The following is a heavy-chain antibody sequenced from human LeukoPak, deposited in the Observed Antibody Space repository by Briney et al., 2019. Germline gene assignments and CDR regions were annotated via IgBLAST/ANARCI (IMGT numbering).Heavy chain of an antibody. CDR2: INWNGGST. D-gene: IGHD6-13*01. J-gene: IGHJ4*02. CDR3: ARDFDVAAAGNFDY. Sequence: GGSLRLSCAASGFTFDDYGMCWVRQAPGKGLEWVSGINWNGGSTGYADSVKGRFTISRDNAKNSLYLQMNSLRAEDTALYYCARDFDVAAAGNFDYWGQGTLVTVSS. CDR1: GFTFDDYG. V-gene: IGHV3-20*04.